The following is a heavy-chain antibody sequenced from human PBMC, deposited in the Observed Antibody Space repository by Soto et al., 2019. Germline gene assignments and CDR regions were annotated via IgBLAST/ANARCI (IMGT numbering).Heavy chain of an antibody. CDR1: GYSFTSYW. Sequence: ESLKISWRVSGYSFTSYWISWVRQMPGKGLELMGRIGPTDSYANYRPSFQGHVTFSVDRSINTAYLQWSSLKSPDTAVYYCARLHSRHGRNRQLYXWGQGTLFTVSX. J-gene: IGHJ4*02. CDR3: ARLHSRHGRNRQLYX. D-gene: IGHD3-22*01. CDR2: IGPTDSYA. V-gene: IGHV5-10-1*01.